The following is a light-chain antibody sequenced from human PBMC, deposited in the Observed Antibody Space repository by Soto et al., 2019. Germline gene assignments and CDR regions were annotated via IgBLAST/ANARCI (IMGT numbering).Light chain of an antibody. Sequence: EIVLTQSPGTLSLSPGERATLSCRASQSVSSRLAWYQQRPGQAPRLLISGASSRATGIPDRFSGSGSGTDFTLTINSLEPEDFAVYYCQHFGSSLRTFGQGTKVDIK. CDR3: QHFGSSLRT. J-gene: IGKJ1*01. V-gene: IGKV3-20*01. CDR2: GAS. CDR1: QSVSSR.